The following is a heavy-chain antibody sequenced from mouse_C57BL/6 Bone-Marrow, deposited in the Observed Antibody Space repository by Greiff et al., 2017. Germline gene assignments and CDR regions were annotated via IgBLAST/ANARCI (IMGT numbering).Heavy chain of an antibody. CDR3: ARHEGFRYFDV. J-gene: IGHJ1*03. V-gene: IGHV1-62-2*01. CDR2: FYPGSGSI. CDR1: GYTFTEYT. Sequence: QVQLQQSGAELVKPGASVKLSCKASGYTFTEYTIHWVKQRSGQGLAGIGWFYPGSGSIKYNEKFKDKATLMWNKYSSTVYMELSRLTSEDTAVYFCARHEGFRYFDVWGTGTTVTVSS.